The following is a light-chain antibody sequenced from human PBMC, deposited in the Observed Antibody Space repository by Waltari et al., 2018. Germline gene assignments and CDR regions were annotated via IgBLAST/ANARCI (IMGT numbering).Light chain of an antibody. Sequence: QSALTQPASVSGSPGQSITISCPGTSSDVGSYNLVSWYQQHPGKAPQVMIYEGSKRPSGVSNRFSGSKSGNTASLTISGLQAEDEADYYCCSYAGRPSYVFGTGTKVTVL. CDR1: SSDVGSYNL. CDR2: EGS. V-gene: IGLV2-23*01. CDR3: CSYAGRPSYV. J-gene: IGLJ1*01.